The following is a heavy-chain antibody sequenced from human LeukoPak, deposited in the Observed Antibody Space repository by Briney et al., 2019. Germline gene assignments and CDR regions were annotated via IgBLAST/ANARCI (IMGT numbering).Heavy chain of an antibody. CDR3: ARELFTAAAGGFDY. CDR2: ISSSSSYI. J-gene: IGHJ4*02. Sequence: GGSLRLSCAASGFTFSSYGMNWVRQAPGKGLEWVSSISSSSSYIYYADSVKGRFTISRDNAKNSLYLQMNSLRAEDTAVYYCARELFTAAAGGFDYWGQGTLVTVSS. CDR1: GFTFSSYG. V-gene: IGHV3-21*01. D-gene: IGHD6-13*01.